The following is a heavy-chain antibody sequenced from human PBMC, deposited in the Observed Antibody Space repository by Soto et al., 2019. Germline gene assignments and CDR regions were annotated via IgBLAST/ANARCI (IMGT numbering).Heavy chain of an antibody. V-gene: IGHV4-4*02. J-gene: IGHJ6*02. Sequence: SETLSLTCAGSSSSIDNVYWWSWVHQSPGKGLEWIGETSHDGVTNYNPSLEGRVTISIDKSKNQFYLDLNSVTAADTAMYYCARVCGGDCHYGMDVWGQGTTVT. CDR2: TSHDGVT. D-gene: IGHD2-21*02. CDR1: SSSIDNVYW. CDR3: ARVCGGDCHYGMDV.